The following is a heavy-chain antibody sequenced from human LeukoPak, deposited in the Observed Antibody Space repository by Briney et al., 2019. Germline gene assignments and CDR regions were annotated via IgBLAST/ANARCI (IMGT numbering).Heavy chain of an antibody. CDR1: GFTFSSYA. CDR3: AKDPGYSSGWYTGGPFDY. CDR2: ISGSGGST. V-gene: IGHV3-23*01. Sequence: GGSLRLSCAASGFTFSSYAMSWVRQAPGKGLEWVSAISGSGGSTYYADSVKGRFTISRDNSKNTLYLQMSSLRAEDTAVYYCAKDPGYSSGWYTGGPFDYWGQGTLVTVSS. J-gene: IGHJ4*02. D-gene: IGHD6-19*01.